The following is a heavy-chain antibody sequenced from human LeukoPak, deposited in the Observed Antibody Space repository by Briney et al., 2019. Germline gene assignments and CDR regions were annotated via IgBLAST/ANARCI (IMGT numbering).Heavy chain of an antibody. CDR3: ARGAVATLNPFDY. CDR1: GGSISSSSYY. D-gene: IGHD5-12*01. CDR2: IYYSGST. J-gene: IGHJ4*02. V-gene: IGHV4-39*07. Sequence: PSETLSLTCTVSGGSISSSSYYWGWIRQPPGKGLEWIGSIYYSGSTNYNPSLKSRVTISVDTSKNQFSLKLSSVTAADTAVYYCARGAVATLNPFDYWGQGTLVTVSS.